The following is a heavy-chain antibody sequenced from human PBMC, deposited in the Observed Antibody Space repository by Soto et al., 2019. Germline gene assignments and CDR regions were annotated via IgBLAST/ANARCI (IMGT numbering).Heavy chain of an antibody. Sequence: QVQLVQSGAEVKKPGSSVKVSCKASGGTFSSYAISWVRQAPGHGLEWMGGIIPIFGTANYAQKFQGRVTITADESTSTAYMELISLRSEDTAVYYCARADYYDSSGYYYDAFDIWGQGTMVTVSS. J-gene: IGHJ3*02. V-gene: IGHV1-69*01. D-gene: IGHD3-22*01. CDR3: ARADYYDSSGYYYDAFDI. CDR2: IIPIFGTA. CDR1: GGTFSSYA.